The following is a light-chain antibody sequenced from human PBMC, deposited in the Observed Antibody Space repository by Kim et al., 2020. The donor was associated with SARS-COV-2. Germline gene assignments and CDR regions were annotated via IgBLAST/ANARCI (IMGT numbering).Light chain of an antibody. CDR3: QVWDSSSDPLCV. J-gene: IGLJ1*01. CDR1: NIGSKS. Sequence: SYELTQPPSVSVAPGKTARITCGGNNIGSKSVHWYQQKPGQAPVLVIYYDSDRPSGIPERFSGCNSGNTATLTISRVEAGDEADYYCQVWDSSSDPLCVFGTGTTVTVL. CDR2: YDS. V-gene: IGLV3-21*04.